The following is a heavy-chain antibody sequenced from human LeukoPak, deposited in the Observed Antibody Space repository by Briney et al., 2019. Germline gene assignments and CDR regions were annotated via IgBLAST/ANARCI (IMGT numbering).Heavy chain of an antibody. CDR1: GFTFSSHD. CDR2: FGGISGSGNNT. D-gene: IGHD3-22*01. CDR3: AKTGGSTGYYFIDY. V-gene: IGHV3-23*01. Sequence: GGSLRLSCAAPGFTFSSHDMTWVRQAPGRGLECVSGFGGISGSGNNTYYADSVKGRFTISRDNSKNTLFLQMNSLRAEDTAVYYCAKTGGSTGYYFIDYWGQGSLVTVSS. J-gene: IGHJ4*02.